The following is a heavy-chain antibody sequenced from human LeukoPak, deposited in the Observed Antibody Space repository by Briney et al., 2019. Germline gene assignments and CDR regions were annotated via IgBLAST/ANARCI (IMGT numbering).Heavy chain of an antibody. CDR3: TREATYYYDSSGHDAFDI. D-gene: IGHD3-22*01. V-gene: IGHV3-49*03. CDR1: GFTFGDYA. CDR2: IRSKAYGGTT. Sequence: GGSLRLSCTASGFTFGDYAMSWFRQAPGKGLEWVGFIRSKAYGGTTEYAASVKGRFTISRDDSKSIAYLQMNSLKTEDTAVYYCTREATYYYDSSGHDAFDIWGQETMVTVSS. J-gene: IGHJ3*02.